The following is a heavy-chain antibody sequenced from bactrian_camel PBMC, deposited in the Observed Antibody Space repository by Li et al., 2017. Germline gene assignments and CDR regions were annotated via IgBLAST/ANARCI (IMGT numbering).Heavy chain of an antibody. D-gene: IGHD2*01. CDR3: AKPLGGSWSPYHS. CDR1: SFTFSGYD. J-gene: IGHJ4*01. V-gene: IGHV3S40*01. CDR2: INPSGELS. Sequence: VQLVESGGGLVQPGGSLRLSCTVSSFTFSGYDQSWVRQRPGRGLEWVSTINPSGELSYYSESVKGRFTISRDDVKNTLYLQMNSLQPEDTAMCFCAKPLGGSWSPYHSWGQGTQVTVS.